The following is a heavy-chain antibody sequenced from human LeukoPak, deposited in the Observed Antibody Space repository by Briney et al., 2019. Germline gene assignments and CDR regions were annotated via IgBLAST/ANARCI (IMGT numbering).Heavy chain of an antibody. CDR1: GYIFINYS. Sequence: ASVKVSCKASGYIFINYSISWVRQAPGQGLEWMGWISPYNGHTNYEPNLQDRLTMTTDTSTSTAYMELRSLTSDDTAVYYCAKTRDTVLNEYWGQGTLVTVSS. J-gene: IGHJ4*02. CDR2: ISPYNGHT. V-gene: IGHV1-18*01. D-gene: IGHD3-10*01. CDR3: AKTRDTVLNEY.